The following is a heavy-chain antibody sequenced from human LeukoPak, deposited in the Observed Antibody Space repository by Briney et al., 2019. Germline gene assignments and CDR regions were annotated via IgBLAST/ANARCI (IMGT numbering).Heavy chain of an antibody. V-gene: IGHV3-23*01. CDR2: INYSGTDT. CDR3: AKGRQLRRSDAFDI. CDR1: GFTFSNFA. D-gene: IGHD1-26*01. Sequence: PGGSLRLSCAASGFTFSNFAIHWVRQAPGKGLEWVSIINYSGTDTYYADSVKGRFTISRDNSKNTLYLQMNSLRGEDTAVYYCAKGRQLRRSDAFDIWGQGTMVTVSS. J-gene: IGHJ3*02.